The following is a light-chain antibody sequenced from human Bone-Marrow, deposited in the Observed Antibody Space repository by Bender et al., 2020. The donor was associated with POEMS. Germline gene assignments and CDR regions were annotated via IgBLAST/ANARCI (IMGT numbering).Light chain of an antibody. J-gene: IGLJ3*02. CDR3: YSTDNSGHLWV. CDR2: EDT. Sequence: SYELTQPPSVSVSPGQTATVTCSGDALPKKYAYWYQQKSGQAPVLVIYEDTKRPAGIPERFSGSSSGTTATLTISGAQVDDNADYYCYSTDNSGHLWVFGGGTKLTVL. CDR1: ALPKKY. V-gene: IGLV3-10*01.